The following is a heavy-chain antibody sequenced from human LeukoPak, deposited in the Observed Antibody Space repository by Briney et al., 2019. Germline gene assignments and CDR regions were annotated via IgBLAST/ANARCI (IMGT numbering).Heavy chain of an antibody. CDR2: IIPILGIA. J-gene: IGHJ6*02. CDR3: ASREVVNPPDGYGMDV. CDR1: GGTFSSYT. D-gene: IGHD4-23*01. Sequence: SVKVSCKASGGTFSSYTISWVRQAPGQGLEWMGRIIPILGIANYAQKFQGRVTITADKSTSTAYMELSSLRSEDTAVYYCASREVVNPPDGYGMDVWGQGTTVTVSS. V-gene: IGHV1-69*02.